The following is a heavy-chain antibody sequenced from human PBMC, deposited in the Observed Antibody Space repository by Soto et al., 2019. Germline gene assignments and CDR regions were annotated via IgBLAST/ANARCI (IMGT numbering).Heavy chain of an antibody. J-gene: IGHJ4*02. Sequence: QVQLQQWGAGLLKPSETLSLTCAVYGGSFSGYYWSWIRQPPGKGLEWIGEINHSGSTNYNPSLKSRVTISVDTSKNQFSLKLSSVTAADTAVYYCARGLDFRLGELSSKIPDYWGQGTLVTVSS. V-gene: IGHV4-34*01. CDR3: ARGLDFRLGELSSKIPDY. CDR1: GGSFSGYY. CDR2: INHSGST. D-gene: IGHD3-16*02.